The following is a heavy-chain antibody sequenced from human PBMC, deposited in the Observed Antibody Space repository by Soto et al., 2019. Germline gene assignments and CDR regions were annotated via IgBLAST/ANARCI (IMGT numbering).Heavy chain of an antibody. V-gene: IGHV3-48*04. CDR3: ARDKDWAFDY. CDR1: GFTFKDFC. Sequence: PGGSLRLSCAVSGFTFKDFCMVWVRQAPGKGLEWVSYIFVTSGTIYYADSVKGRFTVSRDNAKNSLFLLMNSLRAEDTAVYYCARDKDWAFDYWGQGTQVTVSS. D-gene: IGHD3-9*01. J-gene: IGHJ4*02. CDR2: IFVTSGTI.